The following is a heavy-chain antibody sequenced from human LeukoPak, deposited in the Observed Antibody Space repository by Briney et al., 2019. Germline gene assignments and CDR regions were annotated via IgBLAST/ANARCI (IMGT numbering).Heavy chain of an antibody. Sequence: ASVKVSCKASGYTFISYGFRWVRQAPGQGLEWMGWMNPNSGNTGYAQKFQGRVTMTRNTSISTAYMELSSLRSEDTAVYYCARRGYYDSSGYYLDYYYYYGMDVWGQGTTVTVSS. D-gene: IGHD3-22*01. V-gene: IGHV1-8*01. CDR3: ARRGYYDSSGYYLDYYYYYGMDV. CDR2: MNPNSGNT. CDR1: GYTFISYG. J-gene: IGHJ6*02.